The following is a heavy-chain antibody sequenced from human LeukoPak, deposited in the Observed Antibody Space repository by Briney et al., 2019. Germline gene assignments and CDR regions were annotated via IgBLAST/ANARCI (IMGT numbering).Heavy chain of an antibody. Sequence: VASVKVSCKASGYTFTGHYMHWVRQAPGQGLEWMGWINPNSGGTNYAQKFQGWVTMTRDTSISTAYMELSRLRSDDTAVYYCARSIIDYCSSTSCYGYYGMDVWGQGTTVTVSS. D-gene: IGHD2-2*01. CDR2: INPNSGGT. J-gene: IGHJ6*02. CDR3: ARSIIDYCSSTSCYGYYGMDV. CDR1: GYTFTGHY. V-gene: IGHV1-2*04.